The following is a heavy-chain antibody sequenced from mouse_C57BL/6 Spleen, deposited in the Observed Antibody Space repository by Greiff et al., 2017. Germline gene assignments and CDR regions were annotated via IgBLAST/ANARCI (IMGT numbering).Heavy chain of an antibody. Sequence: QVQLQQPGAELVKPGASVKLSCKASGYPFTSYWMHWVKQRPGQGLEWIGMIHPNSGSTNYNEQFKSKATLTVDKSTSTAYMQLSSLTSEDSAVYYCARYPTVVATDAMDDWGQGTSVTVSS. CDR1: GYPFTSYW. V-gene: IGHV1-64*01. CDR2: IHPNSGST. CDR3: ARYPTVVATDAMDD. J-gene: IGHJ4*01. D-gene: IGHD1-1*01.